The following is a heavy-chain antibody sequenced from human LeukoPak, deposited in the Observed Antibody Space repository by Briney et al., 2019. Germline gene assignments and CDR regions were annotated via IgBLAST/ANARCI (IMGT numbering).Heavy chain of an antibody. J-gene: IGHJ3*02. V-gene: IGHV4-59*01. Sequence: PSETLSLTCTVFRGSMSNRYWWTWIRQTPGKGLEWIWNAYYSGSSTSNPSLRSRVSISVDTSKNQFSLKLRSVTAADTAVYYCARDRRSEDSYGSSGTFDIWGPGSVVTVSS. CDR3: ARDRRSEDSYGSSGTFDI. D-gene: IGHD5-18*01. CDR1: RGSMSNRYW. CDR2: AYYSGSS.